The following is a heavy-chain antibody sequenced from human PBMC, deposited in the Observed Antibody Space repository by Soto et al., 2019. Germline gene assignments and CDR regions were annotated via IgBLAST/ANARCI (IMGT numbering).Heavy chain of an antibody. Sequence: RGESLKISCKGCGYSFTSYWISWVRQMPGKGLEWMGRIDPSDSYTNYSPSFQGHVTISADKSISTAYLQWSSLKASDTAMYYCASKRSIDAFDIWGQGTMVTVSS. CDR2: IDPSDSYT. CDR3: ASKRSIDAFDI. V-gene: IGHV5-10-1*01. J-gene: IGHJ3*02. CDR1: GYSFTSYW.